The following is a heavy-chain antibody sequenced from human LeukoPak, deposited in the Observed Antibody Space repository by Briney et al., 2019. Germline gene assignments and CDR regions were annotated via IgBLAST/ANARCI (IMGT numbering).Heavy chain of an antibody. V-gene: IGHV7-4-1*02. D-gene: IGHD2-8*01. CDR1: GYTFTSYA. Sequence: ASVNVSCTASGYTFTSYAMNWVRQAPGQGLEWMGWINTNTGNPTYAQGFTGRFVFSLDTSVSAAYLQISSLKAEDTAVYYCATNIVLIDYYGMDVWGQGTTVTVSS. CDR3: ATNIVLIDYYGMDV. J-gene: IGHJ6*02. CDR2: INTNTGNP.